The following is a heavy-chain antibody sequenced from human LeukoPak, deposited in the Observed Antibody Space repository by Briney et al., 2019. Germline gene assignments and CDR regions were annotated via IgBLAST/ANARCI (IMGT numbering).Heavy chain of an antibody. CDR1: GGSFSGYY. Sequence: ASETLPLTCAVYGGSFSGYYWSWIRQPPGKGLEWIGEINHSGSTNYNPSLKSRVTISVDTSKNQFSLKLSSVTAADAAVYYCARGPYLPYYYGSGSYYYYMDVWGKGTTVTVSS. J-gene: IGHJ6*03. CDR2: INHSGST. V-gene: IGHV4-34*01. D-gene: IGHD3-10*01. CDR3: ARGPYLPYYYGSGSYYYYMDV.